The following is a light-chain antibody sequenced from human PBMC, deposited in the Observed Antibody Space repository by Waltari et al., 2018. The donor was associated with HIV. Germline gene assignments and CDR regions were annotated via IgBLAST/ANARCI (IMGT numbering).Light chain of an antibody. Sequence: DIQMTQSPSSLSASVGDRVTITCQASQDISSYLHWYQQKPRKAPKLLIYDASNLETGVPSRFSGSGSGTDFTFTISSLQPEDIATYYCQQYDNLLTFGGGTKVEIK. V-gene: IGKV1-33*01. J-gene: IGKJ4*01. CDR3: QQYDNLLT. CDR2: DAS. CDR1: QDISSY.